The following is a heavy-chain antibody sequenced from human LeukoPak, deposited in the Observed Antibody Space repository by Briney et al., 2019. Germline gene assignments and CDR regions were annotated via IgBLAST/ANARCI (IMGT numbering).Heavy chain of an antibody. CDR1: SGSISSYY. CDR2: ISYSGST. CDR3: ARHYYCDTFDY. V-gene: IGHV4-59*01. D-gene: IGHD3-22*01. J-gene: IGHJ4*02. Sequence: SETLSLTCTVSSGSISSYYWSWIRQPPGKGPEWIGYISYSGSTDYNPSLKSRVTISVDTSKNQFSLELNSVTAADTAMYYCARHYYCDTFDYWGQGALVTVSS.